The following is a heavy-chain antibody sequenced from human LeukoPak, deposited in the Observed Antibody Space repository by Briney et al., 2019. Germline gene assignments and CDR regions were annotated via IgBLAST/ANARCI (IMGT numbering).Heavy chain of an antibody. D-gene: IGHD6-13*01. Sequence: ASVKVSCKASGYTFTSYGISWVRQAPGQGLEWMGWISAYNGNTNYAQKLQGRVTMTTDTSTSTAYMELRSLRSDDAAVYCCARCAAAAGTKGYWFDPWGQGTLVTVSS. J-gene: IGHJ5*02. CDR1: GYTFTSYG. V-gene: IGHV1-18*01. CDR2: ISAYNGNT. CDR3: ARCAAAAGTKGYWFDP.